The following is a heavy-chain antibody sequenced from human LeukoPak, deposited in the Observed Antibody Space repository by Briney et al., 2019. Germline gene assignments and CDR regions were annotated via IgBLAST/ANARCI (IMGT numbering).Heavy chain of an antibody. V-gene: IGHV1-69*04. D-gene: IGHD3-10*01. J-gene: IGHJ3*02. CDR3: ARAPYYYGSGSYLGSPGAFDI. Sequence: ASVKVSCKVSGYTLTELSMHWVRQAPGQGLEWMGRIIPILGIANYAQKFQGRVTITADKSTSTAYMELSSLRSEDTAVYYCARAPYYYGSGSYLGSPGAFDIWGQGTMVTVSS. CDR1: GYTLTELS. CDR2: IIPILGIA.